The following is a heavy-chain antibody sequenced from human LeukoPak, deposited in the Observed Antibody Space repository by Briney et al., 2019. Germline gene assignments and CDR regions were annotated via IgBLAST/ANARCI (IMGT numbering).Heavy chain of an antibody. CDR1: GYIFTSYW. D-gene: IGHD6-6*01. J-gene: IGHJ4*02. Sequence: GESLKISCKGSGYIFTSYWIGWVRRMPGKGLEWMGIIYPGDSDTRYRPSFQGQVTVSADRSLSTAYLQWRSLKASDTAMYYCARSPTSISNPYYFDYWGQGTLVTVSS. CDR2: IYPGDSDT. CDR3: ARSPTSISNPYYFDY. V-gene: IGHV5-51*01.